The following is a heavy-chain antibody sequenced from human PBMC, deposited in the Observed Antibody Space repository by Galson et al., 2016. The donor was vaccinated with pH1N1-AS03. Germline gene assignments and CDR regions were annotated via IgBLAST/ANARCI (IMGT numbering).Heavy chain of an antibody. J-gene: IGHJ4*02. CDR3: ARDRYYDGSGRKFFESEY. CDR1: AGTFNTYS. D-gene: IGHD3-22*01. CDR2: IIPIFGTP. Sequence: SVKVSCKASAGTFNTYSINWVRQAPGQGLEWMGGIIPIFGTPNYAQKFQGRLTVTADDSTSAAYMELSSLTSEDTAIYYCARDRYYDGSGRKFFESEYWGQGTLVIVSS. V-gene: IGHV1-69*13.